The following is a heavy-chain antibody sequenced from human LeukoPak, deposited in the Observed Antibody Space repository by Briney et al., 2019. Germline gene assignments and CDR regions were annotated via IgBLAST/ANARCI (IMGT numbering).Heavy chain of an antibody. J-gene: IGHJ4*02. D-gene: IGHD1-14*01. CDR3: ARGVEPLAANTLAY. CDR2: LYSDGNT. V-gene: IGHV3-53*01. Sequence: GRPLRLSCAASGFTVITNDMTWVRQAAGKGLECVSVLYSDGNTKYADSVQGRFTISRDNSKNTLYLEMNSLSPDDTAVYYCARGVEPLAANTLAYWGQGTLVTVSS. CDR1: GFTVITND.